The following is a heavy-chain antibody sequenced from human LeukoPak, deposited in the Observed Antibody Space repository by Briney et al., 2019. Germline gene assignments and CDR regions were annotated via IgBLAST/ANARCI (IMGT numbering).Heavy chain of an antibody. CDR1: GFSFRNYA. J-gene: IGHJ6*02. CDR2: ISFDGTYT. CDR3: AKDRRLSFFLRRRYCMDV. V-gene: IGHV3-30*18. D-gene: IGHD3-16*01. Sequence: GRSLRLSCVASGFSFRNYAMHWVRQAPGKGLDWVAVISFDGTYTYYADSVKGRFTISRDNSENRLYLQMDSLRAEDTAEYYCAKDRRLSFFLRRRYCMDVWGQGTTVTVSS.